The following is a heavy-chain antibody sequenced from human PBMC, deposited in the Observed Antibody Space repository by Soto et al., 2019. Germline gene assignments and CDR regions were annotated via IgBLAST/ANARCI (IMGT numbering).Heavy chain of an antibody. CDR3: AKEAGELSTRSFDY. D-gene: IGHD3-16*02. J-gene: IGHJ4*02. Sequence: EVQLVESGGGLVKPGGSLRLSCAASGFTFSSYSMNWVRQAPGKGLEWVSSISSSSSYIYYADSVKGRFTISRDNGKNSVYLKMNSLRAEDTAVYYCAKEAGELSTRSFDYWGQGTLVTVSS. CDR2: ISSSSSYI. V-gene: IGHV3-21*01. CDR1: GFTFSSYS.